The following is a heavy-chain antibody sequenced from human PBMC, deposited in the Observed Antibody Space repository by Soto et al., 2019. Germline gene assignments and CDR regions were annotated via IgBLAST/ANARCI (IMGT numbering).Heavy chain of an antibody. CDR1: GGSISIGDYY. D-gene: IGHD5-18*01. Sequence: QVQLQESGPGLVKPSQTLSLTCTVYGGSISIGDYYWSWIRQPPGKVLEWIGYIYYSGSTFYNPSLKRRVTISVDTSKNQFALKLTSVTDADTAVYYCAIAVVRIQIWSTTHANYFDYWCQGNIVTVSA. V-gene: IGHV4-30-4*01. CDR2: IYYSGST. J-gene: IGHJ4*02. CDR3: AIAVVRIQIWSTTHANYFDY.